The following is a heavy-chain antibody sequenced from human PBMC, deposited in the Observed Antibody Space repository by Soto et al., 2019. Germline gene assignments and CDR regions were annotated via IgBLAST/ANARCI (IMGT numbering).Heavy chain of an antibody. J-gene: IGHJ6*02. CDR3: VRITYYDSSGYYGMDV. Sequence: SETLSLTFAVSGGSISSSNWWSWVRQTPGKGLEWIAEIHHSGSTNYNPSLKSRVTISVDKSKNQFSLKLSSVTAADTALYYCVRITYYDSSGYYGMDVWGQGTAVT. D-gene: IGHD3-22*01. V-gene: IGHV4-4*02. CDR1: GGSISSSNW. CDR2: IHHSGST.